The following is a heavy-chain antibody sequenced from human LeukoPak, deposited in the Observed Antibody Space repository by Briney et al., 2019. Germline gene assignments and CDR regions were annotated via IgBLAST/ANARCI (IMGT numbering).Heavy chain of an antibody. V-gene: IGHV4-59*12. D-gene: IGHD3-3*01. CDR3: ARESVTTRRSGDDFWSGNDAFDI. CDR1: GGSISSYY. Sequence: SETLSLTCTVSGGSISSYYWSWIRQPPGKGLEWIGYIYYSGSTYYNPSLKSRVTISVDTSKNQFSLKLSSVTAADTAVYYCARESVTTRRSGDDFWSGNDAFDIWGQGTMVTVSS. CDR2: IYYSGST. J-gene: IGHJ3*02.